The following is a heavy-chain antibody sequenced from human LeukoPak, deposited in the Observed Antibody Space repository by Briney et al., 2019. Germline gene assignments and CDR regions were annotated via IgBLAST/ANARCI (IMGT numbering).Heavy chain of an antibody. CDR1: GYSFTNYG. D-gene: IGHD6-25*01. V-gene: IGHV1-18*01. CDR2: ISSFNGYT. J-gene: IGHJ4*02. CDR3: ARIEGLAAKMGD. Sequence: ASVKVSCKASGYSFTNYGISWVRQGPGQGLEWLGWISSFNGYTNFAQNLKDRVTMTTDTSTSTVYMELRSLRSDDTAVYYCARIEGLAAKMGDWGQGTLVTVSS.